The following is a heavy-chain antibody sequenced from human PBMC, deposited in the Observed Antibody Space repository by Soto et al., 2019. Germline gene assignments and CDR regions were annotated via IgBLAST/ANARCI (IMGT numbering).Heavy chain of an antibody. J-gene: IGHJ6*02. CDR3: ARGKPSGYRFGPRNFFYYGMDV. D-gene: IGHD5-18*01. CDR1: SGSLTDHY. CDR2: INHSGIT. Sequence: SETLSLTCGVFSGSLTDHYWTWIRQTPGKGLEWIGEINHSGITDYNPSLKSRVTLSLDTSKNQFSLKVTALTAADTAVYYCARGKPSGYRFGPRNFFYYGMDVWGPGTTVTVS. V-gene: IGHV4-34*01.